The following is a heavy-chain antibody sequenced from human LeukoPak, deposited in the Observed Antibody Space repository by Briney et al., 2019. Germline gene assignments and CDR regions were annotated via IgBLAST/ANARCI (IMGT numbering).Heavy chain of an antibody. CDR2: IKSKTDGGTI. CDR1: GFTFSNAW. J-gene: IGHJ5*02. Sequence: GGSLRLSCAASGFTFSNAWMSWVRQAPGKGLEGVGRIKSKTDGGTIDYAPPVKGRFTISRDDSKNTMYLQMNSLKTEDTAVHYCTTGALRYFDWLGYWFDPWGQGTLVTVSS. V-gene: IGHV3-15*01. CDR3: TTGALRYFDWLGYWFDP. D-gene: IGHD3-9*01.